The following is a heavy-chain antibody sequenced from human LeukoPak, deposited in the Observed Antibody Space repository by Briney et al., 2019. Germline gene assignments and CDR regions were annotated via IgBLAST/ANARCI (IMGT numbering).Heavy chain of an antibody. CDR3: ARANWGYYFDY. V-gene: IGHV3-7*03. J-gene: IGHJ4*02. D-gene: IGHD7-27*01. CDR2: IKQDGTEK. Sequence: GGPLRLSCAASGFTFSTFWMSWVRQAPGKGLEWVANIKQDGTEKYYVDSVTGRFTISRDNAEDSLYLQMNSLRAEDTAMYYCARANWGYYFDYWGQGILVTVSS. CDR1: GFTFSTFW.